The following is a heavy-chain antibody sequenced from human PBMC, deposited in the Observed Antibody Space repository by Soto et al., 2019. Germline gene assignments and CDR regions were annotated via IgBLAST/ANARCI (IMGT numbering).Heavy chain of an antibody. D-gene: IGHD3-9*01. Sequence: GGSLRLSCAASGFTFSSYGMHWVRQAPGKGLEWVAVISYDGSNKYYADSVKGRFTISRDNSKNTLYLQMNSLRAEDTAVYYCAKDLAPDFLKEDYYYGMDVWGQGTTVTVSS. CDR2: ISYDGSNK. V-gene: IGHV3-30*18. CDR3: AKDLAPDFLKEDYYYGMDV. J-gene: IGHJ6*02. CDR1: GFTFSSYG.